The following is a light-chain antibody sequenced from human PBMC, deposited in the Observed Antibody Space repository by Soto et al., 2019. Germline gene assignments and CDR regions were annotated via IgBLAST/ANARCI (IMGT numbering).Light chain of an antibody. CDR3: SSYTSRSTLPYV. CDR1: SSDVGGYDY. CDR2: EVS. J-gene: IGLJ1*01. V-gene: IGLV2-14*01. Sequence: QSVLTQPASVSGSPGQSITISCTGTSSDVGGYDYVSWYQQHPGKAPKLMIYEVSDRPLGVSNRFSGSKSGNTASLTISGLQAEAEAYYYPSSYTSRSTLPYVFGTGTKVTVL.